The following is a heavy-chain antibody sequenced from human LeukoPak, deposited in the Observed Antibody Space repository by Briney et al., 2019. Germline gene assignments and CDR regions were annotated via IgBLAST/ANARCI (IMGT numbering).Heavy chain of an antibody. CDR2: IYSSGSS. J-gene: IGHJ4*02. V-gene: IGHV4-39*01. CDR3: ARHGADIVVVPSGSIVY. D-gene: IGHD2-2*01. CDR1: GGSISSSTYY. Sequence: SETLSLTCTVSGGSISSSTYYWGWIRQPSGKGLEWIGGIYSSGSSYYNPSLKSRVTISVDTSKNQFSLKLSSVTAADTAVYYCARHGADIVVVPSGSIVYWGQGTLVTVSS.